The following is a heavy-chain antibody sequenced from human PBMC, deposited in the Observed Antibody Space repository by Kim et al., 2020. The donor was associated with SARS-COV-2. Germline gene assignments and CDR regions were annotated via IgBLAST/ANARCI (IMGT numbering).Heavy chain of an antibody. CDR2: ISGTGTIT. D-gene: IGHD2-15*01. V-gene: IGHV3-48*04. Sequence: GGSLRLSCATSGFTLSLYSMNWVRQSPGKGLEWVSHISGTGTITKHADSVRGRFTISRDNAKNSLFLQMTGLRAEDTAVYYCVRENYWSFDICGHGTMVT. CDR1: GFTLSLYS. CDR3: VRENYWSFDI. J-gene: IGHJ3*02.